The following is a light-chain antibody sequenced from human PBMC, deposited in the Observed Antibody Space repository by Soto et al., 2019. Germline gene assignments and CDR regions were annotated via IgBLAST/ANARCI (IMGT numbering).Light chain of an antibody. CDR3: QQLNDYPVT. J-gene: IGKJ1*01. V-gene: IGKV1-5*01. CDR2: AAS. CDR1: QTISSW. Sequence: DVQMTQSPSTLSGSVGDRVTITCRASQTISSWLAWYQQKPGKVPKLLIYAASTLQSGVPSRFSGSGSGTDFTLSISSLQPEDFATYYCQQLNDYPVTFGQGTKVAIK.